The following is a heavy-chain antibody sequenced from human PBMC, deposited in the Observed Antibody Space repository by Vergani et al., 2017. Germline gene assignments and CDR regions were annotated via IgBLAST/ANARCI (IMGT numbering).Heavy chain of an antibody. CDR3: AVEGQMGSGVDY. J-gene: IGHJ4*02. CDR1: GGSISSGDYY. CDR2: IYYSGST. V-gene: IGHV4-30-4*08. D-gene: IGHD3-10*01. Sequence: QVQLQESGPGLVKPSQTLSLTCTVSGGSISSGDYYWSWKRQPPGKGLEWIGYIYYSGSTYYNPSLKSGVTISVDTSKNQLSLKLSSVTAAETAVYYGAVEGQMGSGVDYLGQGALVIVSS.